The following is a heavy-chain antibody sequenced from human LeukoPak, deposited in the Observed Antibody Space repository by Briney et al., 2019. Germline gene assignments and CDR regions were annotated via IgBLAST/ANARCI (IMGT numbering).Heavy chain of an antibody. CDR2: IKRDGSEK. D-gene: IGHD3-3*01. CDR3: ARALGLEWLYAPYNWFDP. J-gene: IGHJ5*02. Sequence: PGGSLRLSCAASGFTFSNYWMSWVRQAPGKGLEWVANIKRDGSEKYYVDSVKGRFTISRDNAKNSLYLQMNSLRAEDTAVYYCARALGLEWLYAPYNWFDPWGQGTLVTVSS. V-gene: IGHV3-7*01. CDR1: GFTFSNYW.